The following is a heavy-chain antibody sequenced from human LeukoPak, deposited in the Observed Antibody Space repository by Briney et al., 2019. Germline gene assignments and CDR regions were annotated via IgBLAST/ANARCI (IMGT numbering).Heavy chain of an antibody. CDR1: GGSISSYY. CDR3: ARVNKIWEYFDY. CDR2: IYNSGST. D-gene: IGHD1-26*01. V-gene: IGHV4-59*01. J-gene: IGHJ4*02. Sequence: PTETLSLTCTVSGGSISSYYWSWIRQPPGKGLEWIGYIYNSGSTNYNHSLKSRVTISEDMSNNQFSLKLSSVTAADTAVYYCARVNKIWEYFDYWGRGTLVTVSS.